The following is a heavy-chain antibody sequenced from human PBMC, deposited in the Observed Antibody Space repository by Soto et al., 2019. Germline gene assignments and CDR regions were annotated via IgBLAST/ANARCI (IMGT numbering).Heavy chain of an antibody. CDR3: ARGLSAHEPFDY. CDR2: MSYGGRT. Sequence: SETLSLTCTVSGGSISSYYWSWIRHPPGKGLERIGYMSYGGRTINNPSLKSRVTISVDTSKNQFSRKLSTVTAEDTAVYYCARGLSAHEPFDYWGQGTLVTVSS. J-gene: IGHJ4*02. CDR1: GGSISSYY. V-gene: IGHV4-59*01. D-gene: IGHD2-21*02.